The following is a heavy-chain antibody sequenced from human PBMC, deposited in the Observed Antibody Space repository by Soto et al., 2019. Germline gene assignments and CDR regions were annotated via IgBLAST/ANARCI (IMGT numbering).Heavy chain of an antibody. CDR3: AIEFGANCNYDAY. J-gene: IGHJ4*02. D-gene: IGHD1-7*01. CDR1: GGSISSYH. CDR2: MYSTGNT. V-gene: IGHV4-4*07. Sequence: SEKLRHTYSVSGGSISSYHWSWIRQPAGKGLEWIGRMYSTGNTNYNPSLKSRVTVSIDTSKNQFFLRLNSVTAADSAVYYCAIEFGANCNYDAYWGMGPSVTVSS.